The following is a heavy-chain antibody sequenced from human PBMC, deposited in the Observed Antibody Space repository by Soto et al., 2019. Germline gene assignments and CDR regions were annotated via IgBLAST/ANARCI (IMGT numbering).Heavy chain of an antibody. CDR3: ARTNYDILTGYHPHCDY. D-gene: IGHD3-9*01. CDR1: AGSISSYY. CDR2: IYYSGST. J-gene: IGHJ4*02. V-gene: IGHV4-59*01. Sequence: SETLSLTCTVSAGSISSYYWSWIRQPPGKGLEWIGYIYYSGSTNYNPSLETLVTISVDTYKNQFSLKPSSVTAADTAVYYCARTNYDILTGYHPHCDYWGQGTLATV.